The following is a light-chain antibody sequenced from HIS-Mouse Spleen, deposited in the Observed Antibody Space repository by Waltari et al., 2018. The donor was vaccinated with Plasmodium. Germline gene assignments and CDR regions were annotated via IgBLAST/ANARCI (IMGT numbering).Light chain of an antibody. J-gene: IGLJ2*01. CDR2: EGS. CDR1: SSDVGRYNL. Sequence: QSALTQPASVSGSPGQSITISCPGTSSDVGRYNLLPLYQQHPGKAPKLMIYEGSKRPSGVSNRFSGSKSGNTASLTISGLQAEDEADYYCCSYAGSSTYVVFGGGTKLTVL. V-gene: IGLV2-23*01. CDR3: CSYAGSSTYVV.